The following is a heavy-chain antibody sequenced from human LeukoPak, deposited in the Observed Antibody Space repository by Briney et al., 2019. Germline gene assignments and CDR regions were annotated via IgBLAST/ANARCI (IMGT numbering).Heavy chain of an antibody. V-gene: IGHV7-4-1*02. CDR3: ARDQAWGSSYYYGSGSYYSV. Sequence: ASVKVSCKASGYTFTSYAMNWVRQAPGQGLEWMGWINTNTGNPTYAQGFTGRFVFSLDTSVSTAYLQISSLKAEDTAVYYCARDQAWGSSYYYGSGSYYSVWGQGTLVTVSS. D-gene: IGHD3-10*01. CDR1: GYTFTSYA. J-gene: IGHJ4*02. CDR2: INTNTGNP.